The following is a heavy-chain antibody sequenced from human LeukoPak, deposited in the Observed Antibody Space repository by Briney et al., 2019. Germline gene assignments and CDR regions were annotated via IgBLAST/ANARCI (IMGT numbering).Heavy chain of an antibody. V-gene: IGHV3-11*01. CDR3: AKVLATTGTIPLDV. Sequence: NPGGSLRLSCAASGFTFSDYYMSWIRQAPGKGLEGVTYISSSGSTIYYADSVKGRFTISRDNSKNTLYLQMNSLRVEDMAAYYCAKVLATTGTIPLDVWGQGTTVIVSS. J-gene: IGHJ6*02. CDR2: ISSSGSTI. D-gene: IGHD1-1*01. CDR1: GFTFSDYY.